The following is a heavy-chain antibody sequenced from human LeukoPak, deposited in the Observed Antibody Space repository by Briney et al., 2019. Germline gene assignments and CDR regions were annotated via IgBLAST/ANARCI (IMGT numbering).Heavy chain of an antibody. J-gene: IGHJ6*03. V-gene: IGHV3-20*04. CDR1: GFTFDDYG. CDR2: INRNGGST. D-gene: IGHD2-8*01. Sequence: GGSLRLSXAASGFTFDDYGMSWVRQAPGKGLEWVSGINRNGGSTGYADSVKGRFTISRDNAKNSLYLQMNSPRAEDTALYYCARVLGCTNGVCPYYYYYYMDVWGKGTTVTVSS. CDR3: ARVLGCTNGVCPYYYYYYMDV.